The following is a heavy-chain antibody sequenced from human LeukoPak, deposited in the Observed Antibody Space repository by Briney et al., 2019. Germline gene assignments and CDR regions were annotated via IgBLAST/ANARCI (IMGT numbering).Heavy chain of an antibody. J-gene: IGHJ4*02. CDR1: GFTFSTYA. Sequence: GGSLRLSCSASGFTFSTYAMHWVRQAPGKVLEYVSGISTNGGSTYYADSMKGRFTISRDNSKNTLYLQMSSLRAEDTAVYYCVKVARTVSSSSAFDYWGQGTLVTVSS. CDR3: VKVARTVSSSSAFDY. CDR2: ISTNGGST. V-gene: IGHV3-64D*09. D-gene: IGHD6-6*01.